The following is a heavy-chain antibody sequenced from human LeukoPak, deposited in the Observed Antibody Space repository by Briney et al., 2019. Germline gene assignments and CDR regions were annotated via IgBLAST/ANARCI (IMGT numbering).Heavy chain of an antibody. J-gene: IGHJ5*02. D-gene: IGHD2-21*01. CDR2: IYPGDSDT. Sequence: LGESLKISCKGSGYSFTSYWIGWVRQMPGKGLEWMGIIYPGDSDTRYSPSFQGQVTISADKSINTAYLQWSSLKASDTAMYYCARNSAPQGNWFDPWGQGTLVTVSS. CDR3: ARNSAPQGNWFDP. CDR1: GYSFTSYW. V-gene: IGHV5-51*01.